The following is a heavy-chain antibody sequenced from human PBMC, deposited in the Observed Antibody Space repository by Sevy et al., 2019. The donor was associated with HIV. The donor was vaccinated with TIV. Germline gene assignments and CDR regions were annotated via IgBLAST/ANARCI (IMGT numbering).Heavy chain of an antibody. CDR1: GYTFTSYG. D-gene: IGHD6-19*01. CDR2: ISAYNGNT. V-gene: IGHV1-18*01. Sequence: ASVKVSCKASGYTFTSYGISWVRQAPGQGLEWMGWISAYNGNTNYALKLQGRVTMTTDTSTSTAYMELRSLRSDDTAVYYCARDSVRAPPVGGWDNYYYGMDVWGHGTTVTVSS. CDR3: ARDSVRAPPVGGWDNYYYGMDV. J-gene: IGHJ6*02.